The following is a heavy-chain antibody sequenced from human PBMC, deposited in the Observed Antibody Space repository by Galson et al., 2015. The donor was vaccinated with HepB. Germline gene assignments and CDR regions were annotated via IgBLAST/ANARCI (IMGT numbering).Heavy chain of an antibody. CDR3: ARLGYRGYEGDC. V-gene: IGHV5-51*01. J-gene: IGHJ4*02. CDR1: GYSFTNSW. Sequence: QSGAEVTKPGESLKISCKASGYSFTNSWIGWVRQMPGKGLEWMGIIYPGDSDSRYSPSFQGQVTMSADKSISTAYLHWSSLRASDTAVYYCARLGYRGYEGDCWGQGTLVTVSS. CDR2: IYPGDSDS. D-gene: IGHD5-12*01.